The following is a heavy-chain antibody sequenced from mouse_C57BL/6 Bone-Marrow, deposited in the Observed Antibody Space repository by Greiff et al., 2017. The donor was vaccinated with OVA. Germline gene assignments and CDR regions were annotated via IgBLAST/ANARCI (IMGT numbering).Heavy chain of an antibody. CDR2: IYPGDGDT. Sequence: VKLQESGPELVKPGASVKISCKASGYAFSSSWMNWVKQRPGKGLEWIGRIYPGDGDTNYNGKFKGKATLTADKSSSTAYMQLSSLTSEDSAVYFCARDLYYYGSSYNYWGQGTTLTVSS. CDR3: ARDLYYYGSSYNY. J-gene: IGHJ2*01. V-gene: IGHV1-82*01. D-gene: IGHD1-1*01. CDR1: GYAFSSSW.